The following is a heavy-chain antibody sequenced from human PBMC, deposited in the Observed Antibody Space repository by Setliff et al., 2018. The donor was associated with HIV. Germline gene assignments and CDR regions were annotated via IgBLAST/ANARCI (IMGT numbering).Heavy chain of an antibody. D-gene: IGHD3-10*01. CDR1: GASFSDYS. CDR3: VTTDYFYGRNNFEY. CDR2: INHSGST. V-gene: IGHV4-34*01. Sequence: SETLSLTCAVYGASFSDYSWSWIRQPPGKGLEWIGEINHSGSTNYNPSLKTRVTISVDTSKNQFSLKLSSVTAADTALYYCVTTDYFYGRNNFEYWGQGALVTVSS. J-gene: IGHJ4*02.